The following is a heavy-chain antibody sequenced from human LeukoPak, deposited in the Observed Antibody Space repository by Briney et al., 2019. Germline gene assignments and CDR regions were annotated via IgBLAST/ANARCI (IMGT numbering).Heavy chain of an antibody. D-gene: IGHD6-13*01. CDR3: ASIAAAGIPYYYGMDV. V-gene: IGHV3-66*01. CDR1: GFTVSSNY. J-gene: IGHJ6*02. CDR2: IYSGGST. Sequence: GGSLRLSCAASGFTVSSNYRSWVRQAPGKGLEWVPVIYSGGSTYYADSVKGRFTISRDNSKNTLYLQMNSVSAEDTAVYYCASIAAAGIPYYYGMDVWGQGTTVSVSS.